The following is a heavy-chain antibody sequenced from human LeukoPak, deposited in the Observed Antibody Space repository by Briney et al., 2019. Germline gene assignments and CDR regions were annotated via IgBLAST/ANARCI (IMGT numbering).Heavy chain of an antibody. D-gene: IGHD6-13*01. CDR2: IYPGDSDT. V-gene: IGHV5-51*01. CDR1: GYSFTSYW. Sequence: KSGESLKISCKGSGYSFTSYWIGWVRQMPGKGLEWMGIIYPGDSDTRYSPSFQGQVTISADKSISTAYLQWSSLKASDTAMYYCARHQYSSTLALGYYYMDVWGKGTTVTVSS. CDR3: ARHQYSSTLALGYYYMDV. J-gene: IGHJ6*03.